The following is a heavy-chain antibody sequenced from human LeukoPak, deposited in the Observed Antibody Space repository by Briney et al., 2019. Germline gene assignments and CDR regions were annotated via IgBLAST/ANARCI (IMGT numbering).Heavy chain of an antibody. Sequence: KPSETLSLTCTVSGGSISSYYWSWIRQPAGKGLEWIGRIYTSGSTNYNPSLKSRVTMSVDTSKNQFSLKLSSVTAADTAVYYCARGSSSSWYVGYYYYYMDVWGKGTTVTISS. CDR1: GGSISSYY. D-gene: IGHD6-13*01. CDR2: IYTSGST. J-gene: IGHJ6*03. V-gene: IGHV4-4*07. CDR3: ARGSSSSWYVGYYYYYMDV.